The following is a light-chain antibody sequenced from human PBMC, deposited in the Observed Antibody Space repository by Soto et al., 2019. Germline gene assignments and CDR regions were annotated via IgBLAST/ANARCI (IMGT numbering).Light chain of an antibody. Sequence: DIVMTQSPLSLPVTPGEPASISCRSSQSLLHSNGYNYLDWYLQKPGQSPQLLIYLGSNRASGVLDRFSGSGSGTDFTLKISRVEAEDVEVYYCMQALQTPMYTFGQGTKLEIK. CDR2: LGS. CDR3: MQALQTPMYT. V-gene: IGKV2-28*01. J-gene: IGKJ2*01. CDR1: QSLLHSNGYNY.